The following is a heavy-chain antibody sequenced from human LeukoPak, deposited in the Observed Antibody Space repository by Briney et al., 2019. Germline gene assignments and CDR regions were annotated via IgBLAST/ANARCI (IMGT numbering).Heavy chain of an antibody. V-gene: IGHV1-2*02. CDR2: INPNSGGT. CDR3: ARCPASRYWYFDL. Sequence: AASVTVSCKASGYTFTGYYMHWVRQAPGQGLEWMGWINPNSGGTNYAQKFQGRVTMTRDTSISTAYMELSRLRSDDTAVYYCARCPASRYWYFDLWGRGTLVTVSS. J-gene: IGHJ2*01. CDR1: GYTFTGYY. D-gene: IGHD6-13*01.